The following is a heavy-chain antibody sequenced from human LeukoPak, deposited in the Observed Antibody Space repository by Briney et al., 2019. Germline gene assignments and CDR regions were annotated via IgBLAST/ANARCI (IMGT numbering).Heavy chain of an antibody. CDR2: ISSSSSYI. CDR1: GFIFSNHG. CDR3: ARDVGYCSSTSCSYYFDY. Sequence: GGTLRLSCAASGFIFSNHGMNWVRQAPGKGLEWVSSISSSSSYIYYADSVKGRFTISRDNAKNSLYLQMNSPRAEDTAVYYCARDVGYCSSTSCSYYFDYWGQGTLVTVSS. D-gene: IGHD2-2*01. J-gene: IGHJ4*02. V-gene: IGHV3-21*01.